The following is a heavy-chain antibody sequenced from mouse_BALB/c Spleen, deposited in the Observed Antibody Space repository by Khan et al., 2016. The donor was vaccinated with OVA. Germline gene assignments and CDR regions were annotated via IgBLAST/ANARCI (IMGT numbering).Heavy chain of an antibody. D-gene: IGHD2-4*01. CDR3: ARKDYYDYDTFPF. Sequence: EVQLVESGPGLVKPSQSLSLTCTVTGYSITSEYAWNWIRQFPGNKLEWMGYINYSGNTRLNPSLKSRTSITRDTSKNQFFLQLNSLTTEDTATYYCARKDYYDYDTFPFWGQGTLVTVSA. CDR1: GYSITSEYA. CDR2: INYSGNT. V-gene: IGHV3-2*02. J-gene: IGHJ3*01.